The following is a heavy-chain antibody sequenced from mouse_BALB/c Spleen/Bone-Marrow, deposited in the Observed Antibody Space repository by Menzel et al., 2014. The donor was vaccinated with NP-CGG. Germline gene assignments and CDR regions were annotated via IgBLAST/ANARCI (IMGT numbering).Heavy chain of an antibody. V-gene: IGHV5-17*02. Sequence: EVQLVESGGGLVQPGVSRKLSCAASGFTFSSFGMHWVRQAPEKGLEWFAYISSGSSTIYYADTVKGRFTISRDNPKNTLFLQMTSLRSEDTAMYYCARSPRWLPPHYWAQGTTLPVTS. CDR2: ISSGSSTI. CDR1: GFTFSSFG. D-gene: IGHD2-3*01. J-gene: IGHJ2*01. CDR3: ARSPRWLPPHY.